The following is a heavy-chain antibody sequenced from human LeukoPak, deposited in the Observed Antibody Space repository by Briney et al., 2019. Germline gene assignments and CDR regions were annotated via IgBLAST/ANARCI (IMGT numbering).Heavy chain of an antibody. CDR3: TKAAFYYTSGSLDY. CDR2: VKSKADGGTA. V-gene: IGHV3-15*01. D-gene: IGHD3-10*01. J-gene: IGHJ4*02. Sequence: GGSLRLSCAASGFPFSTYAMSWVRQAPGKGLEWVGRVKSKADGGTADYAAPVKGRFTISRDDSKNTLYLQMNSLKTEDTAMYFCTKAAFYYTSGSLDYWGQGTLVTVSS. CDR1: GFPFSTYA.